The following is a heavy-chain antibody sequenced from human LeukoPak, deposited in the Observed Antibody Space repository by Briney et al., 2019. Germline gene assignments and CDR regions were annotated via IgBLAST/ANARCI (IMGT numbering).Heavy chain of an antibody. D-gene: IGHD1-26*01. CDR3: ARDGDSGSYFDN. J-gene: IGHJ4*02. CDR2: IYSSGST. CDR1: GGSISSGGYY. Sequence: SQTLSLTCTVSGGSISSGGYYWSWIRQPAGKGLEWIGRIYSSGSTNYNPSLKSRVTISVDTSKNQFSLKLSSVTAADTAAYYCARDGDSGSYFDNWGQGTLVTVSS. V-gene: IGHV4-61*02.